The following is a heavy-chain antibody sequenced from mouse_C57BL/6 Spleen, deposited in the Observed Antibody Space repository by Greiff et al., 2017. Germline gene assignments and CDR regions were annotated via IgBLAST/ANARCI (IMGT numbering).Heavy chain of an antibody. CDR3: ARVDDGYYTWFAY. Sequence: EVQRVESGPGLVKPSQSLSLTCSVTGYSITSGYYWNWIRQFPGNKLEWMGYISYDGSNNYNPSLKNRISITRDTSKNQFFLKLNSVTTEDTATYYCARVDDGYYTWFAYWGQGTLVTVSA. J-gene: IGHJ3*01. D-gene: IGHD2-3*01. CDR2: ISYDGSN. V-gene: IGHV3-6*01. CDR1: GYSITSGYY.